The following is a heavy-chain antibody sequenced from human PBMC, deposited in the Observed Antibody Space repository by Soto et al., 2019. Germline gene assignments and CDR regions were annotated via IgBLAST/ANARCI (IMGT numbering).Heavy chain of an antibody. Sequence: EVQLVESGGGLVKPGGSLRLSCAASGFTFSSYSMNWFRQAPGKGLEWVSSISSSSSYIYYADSVKGRFTISRDNAKNSLYLQMNSLRAEDTAVYYCARDQPGDTSGYGLGYWGQGTLVTVSS. CDR2: ISSSSSYI. D-gene: IGHD5-18*01. J-gene: IGHJ4*02. CDR3: ARDQPGDTSGYGLGY. V-gene: IGHV3-21*01. CDR1: GFTFSSYS.